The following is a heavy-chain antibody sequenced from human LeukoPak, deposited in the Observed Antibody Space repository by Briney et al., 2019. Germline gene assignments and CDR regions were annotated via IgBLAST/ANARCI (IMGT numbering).Heavy chain of an antibody. V-gene: IGHV4-34*01. J-gene: IGHJ4*02. CDR2: INHSGST. Sequence: KPSETLSLTCAVYGGSFSGYYWSWIRQPPGKGLEWIGEINHSGSTDYNPSLKSRVTISVDTSKNQFSLKLSSVTAADTAVYYCARGGGSGWYGIDYWGQGTLVTVSS. CDR3: ARGGGSGWYGIDY. CDR1: GGSFSGYY. D-gene: IGHD6-19*01.